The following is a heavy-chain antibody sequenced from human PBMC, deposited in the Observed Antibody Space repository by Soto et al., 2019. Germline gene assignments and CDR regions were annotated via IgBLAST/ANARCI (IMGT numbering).Heavy chain of an antibody. J-gene: IGHJ4*02. D-gene: IGHD4-17*01. CDR1: GYTLTELS. CDR2: FDPEDGET. CDR3: ATDPLYGGNDDY. V-gene: IGHV1-24*01. Sequence: GASVKVSCKVSGYTLTELSMHWVRQAPGKGLEWMGGFDPEDGETIYAQKFQGRVTMTEDTSTDTAYMELSSLRSEDTAVYYCATDPLYGGNDDYWGQGTLVTVSS.